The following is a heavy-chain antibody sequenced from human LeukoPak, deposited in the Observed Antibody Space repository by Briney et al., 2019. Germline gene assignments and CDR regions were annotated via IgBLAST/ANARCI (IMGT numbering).Heavy chain of an antibody. V-gene: IGHV4-59*01. D-gene: IGHD3-10*01. CDR2: ISYSGST. CDR1: GGSISSYY. J-gene: IGHJ4*02. CDR3: AVGADPGSYHFDY. Sequence: SETLSLTCTVSGGSISSYYWSWIRQPPGNGLEWIGYISYSGSTNYNPSLKSRVTISVDTSKNQFSLTLSPVTAADTAVYYCAVGADPGSYHFDYWGQGTLVTVSS.